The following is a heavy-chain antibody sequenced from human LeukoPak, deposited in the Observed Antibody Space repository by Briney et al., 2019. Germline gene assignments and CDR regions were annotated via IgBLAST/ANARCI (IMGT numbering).Heavy chain of an antibody. J-gene: IGHJ5*02. CDR1: GYSINNYW. Sequence: GESLKISCKGSGYSINNYWIGWVRQMPGKGLEWMGIIYPADSDIRYSPSFQGQVTISADKSISTAYLQWSSLKASDTAMYYCASAEMTGYYSWGQGTLVTVSS. CDR3: ASAEMTGYYS. CDR2: IYPADSDI. V-gene: IGHV5-51*01. D-gene: IGHD3-9*01.